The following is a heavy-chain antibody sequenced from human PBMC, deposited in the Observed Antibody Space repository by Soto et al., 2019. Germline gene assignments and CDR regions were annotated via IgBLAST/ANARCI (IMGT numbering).Heavy chain of an antibody. Sequence: QVQLVQSGAEVKKPGASVKVSCKAAGYSFTAYYIHWVRQAPGQGFEWMAIILYDGSIKYYADSVKGRFTISRDNSENTVSLQMNSLRAEDTGVYYCAREGLELRRVFDFWGQGTLVTVSS. V-gene: IGHV3-30*07. CDR2: ILYDGSIK. CDR1: GYSFTAYY. D-gene: IGHD1-7*01. J-gene: IGHJ4*02. CDR3: AREGLELRRVFDF.